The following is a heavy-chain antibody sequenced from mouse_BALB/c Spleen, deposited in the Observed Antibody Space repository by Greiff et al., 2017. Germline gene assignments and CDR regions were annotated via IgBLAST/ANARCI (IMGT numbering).Heavy chain of an antibody. V-gene: IGHV5-9-4*01. Sequence: EVQRVESGGGLVKPGGSLKLSCAASGFTFSSYAMSWVRQSPEKRLEWVAEISSGGSYTYYPDTVTGRFTISRDNAKNTLYLEMSSLRSEDTAMYYCAREGSSYVDWYFDVWGAGTTVTVSS. CDR2: ISSGGSYT. CDR3: AREGSSYVDWYFDV. CDR1: GFTFSSYA. J-gene: IGHJ1*01. D-gene: IGHD1-1*01.